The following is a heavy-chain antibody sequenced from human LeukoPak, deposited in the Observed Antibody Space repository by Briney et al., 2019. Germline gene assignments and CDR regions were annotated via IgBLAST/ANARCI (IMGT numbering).Heavy chain of an antibody. J-gene: IGHJ2*01. V-gene: IGHV4-39*07. D-gene: IGHD3-3*01. CDR2: IYYSGST. Sequence: SETLSLTCTVSGGSISSSSYYWGWIRQPPGKGLEWIGSIYYSGSTYYNPSLKSRVTISVDTSKNQFSLKLNSVTAADTAVYYCARRSGAGYWYFDLWGRGTLVTVSS. CDR3: ARRSGAGYWYFDL. CDR1: GGSISSSSYY.